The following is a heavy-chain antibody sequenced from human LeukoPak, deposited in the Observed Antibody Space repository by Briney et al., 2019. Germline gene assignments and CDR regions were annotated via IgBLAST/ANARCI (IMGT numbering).Heavy chain of an antibody. V-gene: IGHV4-34*01. D-gene: IGHD6-13*01. CDR3: ARQPLETPFDY. Sequence: SETLSLTCAVYGGSFSGYYWSWIRQPPGKGLEWIGEINHSGSTNYNPSLKSRVTISVDTSKNLFSLKLSSVTAADTAVYYCARQPLETPFDYWGQGTLVTVSS. CDR2: INHSGST. J-gene: IGHJ4*02. CDR1: GGSFSGYY.